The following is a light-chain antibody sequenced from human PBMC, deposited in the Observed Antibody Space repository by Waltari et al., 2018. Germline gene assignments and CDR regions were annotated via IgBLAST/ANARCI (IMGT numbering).Light chain of an antibody. CDR1: SSNIGAGYA. CDR3: QSYDSSLSGYV. V-gene: IGLV1-40*01. CDR2: GNS. Sequence: QSVLTQPPSVSGAPGQRVPISCPWPSSNIGAGYALHWYQPLPGTAPKLLIYGNSNRPSGVPDRFSGSKSGTSASLAITGLQAEDEADYYCQSYDSSLSGYVFGTGTKVTVL. J-gene: IGLJ1*01.